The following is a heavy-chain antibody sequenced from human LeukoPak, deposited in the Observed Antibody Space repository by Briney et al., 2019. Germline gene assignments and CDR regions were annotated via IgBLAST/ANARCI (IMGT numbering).Heavy chain of an antibody. CDR2: ISGSSSYI. J-gene: IGHJ4*02. CDR1: GFTFSSYS. CDR3: ARGQRFGELLTLFDY. Sequence: GGSLRLSCAASGFTFSSYSMNWVRQAPVKGLEWVSSISGSSSYIYYADSVKGRFTISRDNAKNSLYLQMNSLRAEDTAVYYCARGQRFGELLTLFDYWGQGTLVTVSS. D-gene: IGHD3-10*01. V-gene: IGHV3-21*01.